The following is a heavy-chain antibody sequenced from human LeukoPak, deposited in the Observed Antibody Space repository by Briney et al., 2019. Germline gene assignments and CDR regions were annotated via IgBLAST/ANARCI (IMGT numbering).Heavy chain of an antibody. V-gene: IGHV1-18*01. CDR2: ISAYNGNT. J-gene: IGHJ3*02. Sequence: ASVKVSCKASGYTFTSYGISWVRQAPGQGLEWMGWISAYNGNTNYAQKLQGRVTMTTDTSTSTVYMELSSLRSEDTAVYYCARDAVGYYDSSGFSAFDIWGQGTMVTVSS. CDR1: GYTFTSYG. CDR3: ARDAVGYYDSSGFSAFDI. D-gene: IGHD3-22*01.